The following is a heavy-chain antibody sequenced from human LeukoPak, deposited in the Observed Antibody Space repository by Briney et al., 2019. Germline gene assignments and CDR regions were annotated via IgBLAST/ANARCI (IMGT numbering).Heavy chain of an antibody. CDR3: AKDRIAAAGTNYYYYYMDV. J-gene: IGHJ6*03. CDR1: GFTFDDYA. CDR2: ISGDGGNT. Sequence: GGSLRLSCAASGFTFDDYAMHWVRQAPGKGLEWVSLISGDGGNTYYADSVKGRFTISRDNSKNSLYLQMNSLRTEDTALYYCAKDRIAAAGTNYYYYYMDVWGKGITVTVSS. V-gene: IGHV3-43*02. D-gene: IGHD6-13*01.